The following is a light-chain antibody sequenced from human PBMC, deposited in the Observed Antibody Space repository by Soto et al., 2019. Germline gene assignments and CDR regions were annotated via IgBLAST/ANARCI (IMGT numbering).Light chain of an antibody. CDR1: DIGSKS. CDR3: QVWDRNNNHVL. J-gene: IGLJ3*02. Sequence: SYELTQPPSVSVAPGQTAMITCGGNDIGSKSEHWYQQRPGQAPVLVVYDDRDRPSGIPERFSGSNSGSTATLTISRVEAGDEADYYCQVWDRNNNHVLFGGGTKLTVL. V-gene: IGLV3-21*02. CDR2: DDR.